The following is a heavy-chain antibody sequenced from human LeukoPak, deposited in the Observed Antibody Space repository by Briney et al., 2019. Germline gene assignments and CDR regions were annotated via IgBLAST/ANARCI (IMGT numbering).Heavy chain of an antibody. CDR3: ARQYYDSSGYYYGDHFDY. V-gene: IGHV1-8*01. J-gene: IGHJ4*02. CDR1: GYTFTSYD. Sequence: ASVKVSCKASGYTFTSYDINWVRQATGQGLEWMGWMNPNSGNTGYAQKFQGRVTMTRDASISTAYMELSRLRSDDTAVYYCARQYYDSSGYYYGDHFDYWGQGTLVTVSS. CDR2: MNPNSGNT. D-gene: IGHD3-22*01.